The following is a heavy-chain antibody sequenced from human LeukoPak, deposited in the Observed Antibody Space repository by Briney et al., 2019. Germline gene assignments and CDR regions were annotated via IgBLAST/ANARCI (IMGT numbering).Heavy chain of an antibody. CDR1: GGSISSSNW. CDR3: ARVHCSSTSCYRGNYYYYMDV. V-gene: IGHV4-4*02. D-gene: IGHD2-2*02. J-gene: IGHJ6*03. CDR2: IYHSGST. Sequence: PSGTLSLTCAVSGGSISSSNWWSWVRQPPGKGLEWIGEIYHSGSTNYNPSLKSRVTISVDKSKNQFSLKLSSVTAADTAVYYCARVHCSSTSCYRGNYYYYMDVWGKGTTVTVSS.